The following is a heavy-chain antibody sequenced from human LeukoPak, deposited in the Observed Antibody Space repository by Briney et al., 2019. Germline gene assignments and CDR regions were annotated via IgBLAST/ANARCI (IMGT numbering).Heavy chain of an antibody. CDR1: GGSISSGDYY. CDR3: ARIPKDIVVVPAIYYMDV. J-gene: IGHJ6*03. D-gene: IGHD2-2*01. CDR2: VYYSGST. V-gene: IGHV4-30-4*08. Sequence: PSETLSLTCTLSGGSISSGDYYWSWIRQPPGKGLEWIGYVYYSGSTYYNPSLTSHVTISVDTSKDQFYLKLSSVTAADTAVYYCARIPKDIVVVPAIYYMDVWGKGTTVTVSS.